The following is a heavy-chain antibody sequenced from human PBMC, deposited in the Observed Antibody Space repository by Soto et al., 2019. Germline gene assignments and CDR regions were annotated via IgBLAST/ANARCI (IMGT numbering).Heavy chain of an antibody. Sequence: EVQLVESGGGLVQPGGSLRLSCAASGFRFSIYSMNWVRQAPGKGLEWSAYITGDTNRIKYADSVKGRFTISRDNAKNSVYLQMNSLRYEDTAVYYCARSVEGNFNDWGKGTVVSVSS. CDR1: GFRFSIYS. V-gene: IGHV3-48*02. CDR2: ITGDTNRI. D-gene: IGHD6-19*01. CDR3: ARSVEGNFND. J-gene: IGHJ4*02.